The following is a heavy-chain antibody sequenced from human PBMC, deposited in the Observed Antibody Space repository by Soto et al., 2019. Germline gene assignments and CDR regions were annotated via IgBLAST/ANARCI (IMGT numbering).Heavy chain of an antibody. D-gene: IGHD2-15*01. CDR2: ISAYNGNT. V-gene: IGHV1-18*01. CDR1: GYTFTSYG. Sequence: GASVKVSCKASGYTFTSYGISWVRQAPGQGLEWMGWISAYNGNTNYAQKLQGRVTMTTDTSTSTAYMELRGLRSDDTAVYYCARDVYRYCSGGSCSDAFDIWGQGTMVTVSS. J-gene: IGHJ3*02. CDR3: ARDVYRYCSGGSCSDAFDI.